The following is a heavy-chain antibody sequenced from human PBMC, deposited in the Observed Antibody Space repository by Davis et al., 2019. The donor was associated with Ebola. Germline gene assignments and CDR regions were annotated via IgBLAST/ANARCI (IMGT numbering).Heavy chain of an antibody. CDR3: ARGWLRSPGFDY. D-gene: IGHD5-12*01. J-gene: IGHJ4*02. CDR1: GDTVSGSSGA. CDR2: TYYSSKWYY. V-gene: IGHV6-1*01. Sequence: PSETLSLTCAISGDTVSGSSGAWNWIRQSPSGGLEWLGRTYYSSKWYYDYAVSVKSRITINPDTSQNQFSLQLNSGTPEDAAVYFCARGWLRSPGFDYWGQGTLVSVSS.